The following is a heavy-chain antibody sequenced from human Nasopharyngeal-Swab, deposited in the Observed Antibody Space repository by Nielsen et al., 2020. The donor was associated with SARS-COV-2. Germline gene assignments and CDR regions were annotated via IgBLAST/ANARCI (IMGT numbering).Heavy chain of an antibody. CDR3: AREFRIAVDLYYYYYDMDV. J-gene: IGHJ6*02. Sequence: GESLKISCAASGFTVSSNYMSWVRQAPGKGLEWVSAISGSGGSTYYADSVKGRFTISRDNAKNSLYLQMNSLRAEDTAVYYCAREFRIAVDLYYYYYDMDVWGQGTTVTVSS. V-gene: IGHV3-53*01. CDR2: ISGSGGST. CDR1: GFTVSSNY. D-gene: IGHD6-19*01.